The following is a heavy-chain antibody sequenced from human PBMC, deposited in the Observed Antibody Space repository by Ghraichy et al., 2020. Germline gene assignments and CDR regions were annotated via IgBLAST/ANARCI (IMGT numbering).Heavy chain of an antibody. D-gene: IGHD4-17*01. CDR3: ARDQNIRSWYFDL. V-gene: IGHV4-4*02. Sequence: SETLSLTCTVSGGSISSSHWWTWVRQPPGKGLEWIGEIYHGGSTDYNPSLKSRVTISVDKSMNQFSLKLTSVTAADTAVYYCARDQNIRSWYFDLWGRGTLVTVSS. CDR2: IYHGGST. J-gene: IGHJ2*01. CDR1: GGSISSSHW.